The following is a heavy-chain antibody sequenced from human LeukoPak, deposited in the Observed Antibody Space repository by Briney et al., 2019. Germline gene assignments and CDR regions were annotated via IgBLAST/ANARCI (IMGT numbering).Heavy chain of an antibody. CDR2: INYNGAIT. Sequence: GGSLRLSCATSGFTFVDYGLSWVRQAPGKGLEWLCAINYNGAITDYADSVKGRFTISRDTAKNSLYLRMDSLRAEDTALYYCARDRLGPSFSVSHFDWWGQGTLVTVSS. V-gene: IGHV3-20*04. J-gene: IGHJ4*02. D-gene: IGHD3-3*02. CDR1: GFTFVDYG. CDR3: ARDRLGPSFSVSHFDW.